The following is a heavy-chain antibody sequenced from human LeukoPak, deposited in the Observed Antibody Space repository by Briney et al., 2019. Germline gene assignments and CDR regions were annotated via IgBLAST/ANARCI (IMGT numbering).Heavy chain of an antibody. CDR1: GGSVSSGSYY. J-gene: IGHJ4*02. V-gene: IGHV4-31*03. CDR2: IYYSGST. Sequence: SETLSLTCTVSGGSVSSGSYYWSWIRQHPGKGLEWIGYIYYSGSTYYNPSLKSRVTMSVDMSDNQFSLKLSSVTAADTAVYYCARGRRDSSGGTPFDYWGQGTLVTVSS. CDR3: ARGRRDSSGGTPFDY. D-gene: IGHD3-22*01.